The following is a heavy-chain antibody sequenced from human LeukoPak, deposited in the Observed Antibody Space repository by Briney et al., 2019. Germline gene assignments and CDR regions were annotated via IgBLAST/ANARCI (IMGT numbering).Heavy chain of an antibody. Sequence: GGSLRLSCAASGFTFSSFGMHWVRQAPGKGLEWVAVIWYDASNKYYADSVKGRFTISRDNSKNTLYLQMNSLRDDDTAVYYCVRGVGVSRFNYLDSWGQGTLVIASS. D-gene: IGHD6-13*01. V-gene: IGHV3-33*01. J-gene: IGHJ4*02. CDR3: VRGVGVSRFNYLDS. CDR1: GFTFSSFG. CDR2: IWYDASNK.